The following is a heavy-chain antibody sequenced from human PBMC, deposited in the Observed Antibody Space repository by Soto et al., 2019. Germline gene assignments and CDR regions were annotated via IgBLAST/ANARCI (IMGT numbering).Heavy chain of an antibody. CDR1: GASISGYS. V-gene: IGHV4-4*07. CDR2: ISSTGNI. J-gene: IGHJ4*02. D-gene: IGHD5-12*01. CDR3: ARESGDKGNSEAY. Sequence: SGTLSLTCPGSGASISGYSWSVIRQPARKGLEWMRGISSTGNIHYNPPFMSRYTMSIDTSRDPFSLSLTSVTAADTAVYYWARESGDKGNSEAYWVQGNRVAVSP.